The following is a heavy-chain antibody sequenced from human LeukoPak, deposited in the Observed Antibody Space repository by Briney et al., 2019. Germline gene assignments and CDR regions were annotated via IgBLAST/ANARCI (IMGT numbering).Heavy chain of an antibody. CDR2: ISSSSSYI. Sequence: GGSLRLSCAASGFTFSNHAMSWVRQSKGKGLEWVSSISSSSSYIYYADSVKGRFTISRDNAKNSLYLQMNSLRAEDTAVYYCARGPGRDFDYWGQGTLVTVSS. V-gene: IGHV3-21*01. CDR3: ARGPGRDFDY. CDR1: GFTFSNHA. J-gene: IGHJ4*02. D-gene: IGHD3-10*01.